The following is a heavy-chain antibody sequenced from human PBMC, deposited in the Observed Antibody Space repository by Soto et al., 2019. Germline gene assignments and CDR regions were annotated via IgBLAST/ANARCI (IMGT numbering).Heavy chain of an antibody. CDR3: ARAVYCSTADCWDDFHHCNMDV. CDR1: GGAFNNRYW. V-gene: IGHV4-4*02. Sequence: SETLSLTCSVSGGAFNNRYWWTWVRQTPRKVLQWIGEIYHTRRTSYMSTLRGRVTLSVDTSKNQFSLKLTSIAAADTAVYYCARAVYCSTADCWDDFHHCNMDVWGQGTAVTVSS. J-gene: IGHJ6*02. CDR2: IYHTRRT. D-gene: IGHD1-1*01.